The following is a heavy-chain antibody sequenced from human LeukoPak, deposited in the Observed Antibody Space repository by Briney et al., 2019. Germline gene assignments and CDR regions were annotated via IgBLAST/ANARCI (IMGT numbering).Heavy chain of an antibody. D-gene: IGHD3-9*01. J-gene: IGHJ4*02. CDR1: GFTFSSYA. Sequence: GGSLRLSCAASGFTFSSYAMSWVRQAPGKGLEWVSAISAGGGSTYYADSVKGRFTISRDNSKNTLYLQMNSLRAEDTAVYYCARELHRSNDILTGYVGYWGQGTLVTVSS. V-gene: IGHV3-23*01. CDR2: ISAGGGST. CDR3: ARELHRSNDILTGYVGY.